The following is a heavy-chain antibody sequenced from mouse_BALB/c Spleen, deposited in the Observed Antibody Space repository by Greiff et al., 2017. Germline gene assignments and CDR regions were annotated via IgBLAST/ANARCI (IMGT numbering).Heavy chain of an antibody. CDR3: ARSGITPGDY. V-gene: IGHV1-20*02. CDR1: GYSFTGYF. Sequence: VQLQQSGPELVKPGASVKISCKASGYSFTGYFMNWVMQSHGKSLEWIGRINPYNGDTFYNQKFKGKATLTVDKSSSTAHMELRSLASEDSAVYYCARSGITPGDYWGQGTTLTVSS. D-gene: IGHD1-1*01. CDR2: INPYNGDT. J-gene: IGHJ2*01.